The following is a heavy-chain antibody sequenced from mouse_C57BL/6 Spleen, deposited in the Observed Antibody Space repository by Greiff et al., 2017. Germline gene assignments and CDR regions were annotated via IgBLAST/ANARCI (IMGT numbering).Heavy chain of an antibody. CDR2: IWSGGST. CDR3: ARKEDYYDYDWFAY. CDR1: GFSLTSYG. V-gene: IGHV2-2*01. J-gene: IGHJ3*01. D-gene: IGHD2-4*01. Sequence: VKLVESGPGLVQPSQSLSITCTVSGFSLTSYGVHWVRQSPGKGLEWLGVIWSGGSTDYNAAFISRLSISKDKSKSQVFFKMNRLQADDTAIYYCARKEDYYDYDWFAYWGQGTLVTVSA.